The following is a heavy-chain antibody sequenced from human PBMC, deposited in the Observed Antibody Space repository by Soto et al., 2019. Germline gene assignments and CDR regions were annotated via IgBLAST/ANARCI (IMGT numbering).Heavy chain of an antibody. CDR1: GFTFSSYA. V-gene: IGHV3-23*01. CDR3: AKPTAATVYYFDY. Sequence: VGSLRLSCAASGFTFSSYAMSWVRQAPGKGLEWASAISGSGGSTYYAESVKGRFTISRDNSKNTLYLQMNSLRAEDTAVYYCAKPTAATVYYFDYWGQGTLVTVSS. J-gene: IGHJ4*02. D-gene: IGHD2-15*01. CDR2: ISGSGGST.